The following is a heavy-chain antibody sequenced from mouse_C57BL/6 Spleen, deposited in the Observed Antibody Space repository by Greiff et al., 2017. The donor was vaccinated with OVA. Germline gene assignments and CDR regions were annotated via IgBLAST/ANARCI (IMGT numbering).Heavy chain of an antibody. J-gene: IGHJ3*01. V-gene: IGHV1-53*01. CDR2: INPSNGDT. CDR1: GYTFTSYW. CDR3: VTAQATAY. D-gene: IGHD3-2*02. Sequence: QVQLQQPGTELVNPGASVKLSCKASGYTFTSYWMHWVKQRPGQGLEWIGNINPSNGDTNFNEKFKSKATLTVDKSSSIVYMQLGSLTSEDSAVYYCVTAQATAYWGQGTLVTVSA.